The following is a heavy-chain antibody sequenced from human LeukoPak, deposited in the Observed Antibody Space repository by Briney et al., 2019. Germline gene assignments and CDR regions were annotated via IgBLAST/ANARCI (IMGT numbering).Heavy chain of an antibody. CDR3: AKMRWELNYFDY. CDR1: GFTFSSNA. J-gene: IGHJ4*02. CDR2: ISGSSSSGRT. D-gene: IGHD4-23*01. V-gene: IGHV3-23*01. Sequence: PGGSLRLSCAASGFTFSSNAMSWVRHAPGKGREWVSAISGSSSSGRTFYADSVKGRFSISRDNSKNTLYLQMNSLRAEDTAIYYCAKMRWELNYFDYWGQGTLVTVSS.